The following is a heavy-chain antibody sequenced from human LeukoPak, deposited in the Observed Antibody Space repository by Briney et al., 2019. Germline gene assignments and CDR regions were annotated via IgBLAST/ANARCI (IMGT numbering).Heavy chain of an antibody. CDR2: KYNYGSNK. D-gene: IGHD3-10*01. J-gene: IGHJ4*02. CDR3: ARGVSYGAGSYYTHY. V-gene: IGHV3-30-3*01. Sequence: GGSLRLSCAASGSTFSSYAMHWVRQAPGKGLEWVAVKYNYGSNKNCAVSVRGRFTISRDKSKNTLSLQMNTLRPEDTAMYYCARGVSYGAGSYYTHYWGQGTLVTVSS. CDR1: GSTFSSYA.